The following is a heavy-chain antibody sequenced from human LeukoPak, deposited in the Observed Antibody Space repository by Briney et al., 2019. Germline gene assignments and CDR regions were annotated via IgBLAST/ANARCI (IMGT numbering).Heavy chain of an antibody. CDR3: ARDLSTSLPGGFDY. J-gene: IGHJ4*02. CDR1: GFTFSSYW. Sequence: PGGSLRLSCAASGFTFSSYWMSWVRQAPGKGLEWVANIKQDGSEKYYVDSVKGRFTISRDNAKNSLYLQMDSLRAEDTAVYYCARDLSTSLPGGFDYWGQGTLVTVSS. V-gene: IGHV3-7*01. D-gene: IGHD2-2*01. CDR2: IKQDGSEK.